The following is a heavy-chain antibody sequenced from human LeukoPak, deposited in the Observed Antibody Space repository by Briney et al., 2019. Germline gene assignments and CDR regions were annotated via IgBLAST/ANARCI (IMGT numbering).Heavy chain of an antibody. CDR2: INPNSGGT. CDR1: GYTFTGYY. V-gene: IGHV1-2*02. J-gene: IGHJ2*01. Sequence: ASVKVSCKASGYTFTGYYMHWVRQAPGQGLEWMGWINPNSGGTNYAQKFQGRVTLTRDTSTSTVCMDLSSLTFEDTAVYYCARGVTSGWSNWYFEVWGSGTLVTVSS. CDR3: ARGVTSGWSNWYFEV. D-gene: IGHD6-19*01.